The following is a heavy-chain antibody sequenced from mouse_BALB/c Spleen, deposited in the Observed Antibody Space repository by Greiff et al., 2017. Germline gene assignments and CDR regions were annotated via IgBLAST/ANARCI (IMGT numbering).Heavy chain of an antibody. V-gene: IGHV5-4*02. CDR2: ISDGGSYT. CDR3: ARGYYGSSSRVYFDY. CDR1: GFTFSDYY. D-gene: IGHD1-1*01. J-gene: IGHJ2*01. Sequence: EVHLVESGGGLVKPGGSLKLSCAASGFTFSDYYMYWVRQTPEKRLEWVATISDGGSYTYYPDSVKGRFTISRDNAKNNLYLEMSSLRSEDTAMYYCARGYYGSSSRVYFDYWGQGTTLTVSS.